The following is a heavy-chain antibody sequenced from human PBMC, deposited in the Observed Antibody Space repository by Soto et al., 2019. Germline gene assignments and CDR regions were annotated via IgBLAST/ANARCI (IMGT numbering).Heavy chain of an antibody. Sequence: QVQLQESGPGLVKPSGTLSLTCAVSGGSISSSNWWSWVRQPPGKGLEWIGEIYHSGSTNYNPSLKIRVTISRDKSKNQFSLKLRSVTAADTAVYYCARVSGSYSYGMDVWGQGITVTVSS. V-gene: IGHV4-4*02. CDR2: IYHSGST. CDR3: ARVSGSYSYGMDV. CDR1: GGSISSSNW. J-gene: IGHJ6*02. D-gene: IGHD1-26*01.